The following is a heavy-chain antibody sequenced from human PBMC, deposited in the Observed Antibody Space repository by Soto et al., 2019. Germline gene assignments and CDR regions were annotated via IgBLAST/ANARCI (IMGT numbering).Heavy chain of an antibody. CDR3: ARAVPHNLFNS. CDR1: RGSFGDYW. CDR2: INRDANAI. J-gene: IGHJ5*01. V-gene: IGHV3-74*01. Sequence: EVQLVESGGGLVQPGGSLRLSCEASRGSFGDYWMHWVRQAPGKGLVWVSRINRDANAIIYADSVKGRFTAYRDNANNIVVLQLNRLSVHYTPVYYCARAVPHNLFNSWGQGTLVTVSP.